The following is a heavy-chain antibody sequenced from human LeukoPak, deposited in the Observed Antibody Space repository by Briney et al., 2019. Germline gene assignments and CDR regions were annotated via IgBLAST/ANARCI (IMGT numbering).Heavy chain of an antibody. V-gene: IGHV3-74*01. CDR1: GFTFRNDW. CDR2: TNSDGSNT. D-gene: IGHD2-15*01. Sequence: GGSLRLSCAASGFTFRNDWMHWVRQAPGKGLVWVSLTNSDGSNTIYADSVKGRFTVSRDNAKNTLYLQMNSLRAEDTAVYYCARDLGYSLDYWGQGTLVTVSS. J-gene: IGHJ4*02. CDR3: ARDLGYSLDY.